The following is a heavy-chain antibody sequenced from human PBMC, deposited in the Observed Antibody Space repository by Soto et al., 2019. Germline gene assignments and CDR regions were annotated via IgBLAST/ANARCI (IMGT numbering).Heavy chain of an antibody. J-gene: IGHJ4*02. CDR2: IYYSGST. Sequence: PSETLSLTCTVSGGSISSYYWSWIRQPPGKGLEWIGYIYYSGSTNYNPSLKSRVTISVDTSKNQFSLKLSSVTAADTAVYYCASFQPYSSGWYDDYWGQGTLVNVSS. D-gene: IGHD6-19*01. CDR1: GGSISSYY. CDR3: ASFQPYSSGWYDDY. V-gene: IGHV4-59*01.